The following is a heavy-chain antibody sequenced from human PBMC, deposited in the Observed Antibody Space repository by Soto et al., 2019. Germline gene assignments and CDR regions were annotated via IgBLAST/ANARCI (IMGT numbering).Heavy chain of an antibody. J-gene: IGHJ4*02. D-gene: IGHD6-25*01. Sequence: QITLKESGPTLVKPTQTLTLTCTFSGFSLTTSGVSVGWIRQPPGKAVEWLASIYWNDDKRYSPSLKSRLTLTKDNSKKQVVLTMTNMDPVDTATYYCAYRVGSRGSFDYWGQGTLVTVSS. CDR3: AYRVGSRGSFDY. CDR1: GFSLTTSGVS. V-gene: IGHV2-5*01. CDR2: IYWNDDK.